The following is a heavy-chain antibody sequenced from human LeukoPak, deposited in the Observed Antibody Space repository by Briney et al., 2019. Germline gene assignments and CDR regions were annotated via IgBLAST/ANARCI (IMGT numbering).Heavy chain of an antibody. D-gene: IGHD3-10*01. Sequence: ASVKVSCKASGYTFTSYDINWVRQATGQGLEWMGWMNPNSGNTGYAQKFQGRVTMTRNTSISTAYMELSSLRSEDTAVYYCARPLGFSMVRGVRYYYFSMDVWGQGTTVTVSS. CDR2: MNPNSGNT. V-gene: IGHV1-8*01. CDR1: GYTFTSYD. CDR3: ARPLGFSMVRGVRYYYFSMDV. J-gene: IGHJ6*02.